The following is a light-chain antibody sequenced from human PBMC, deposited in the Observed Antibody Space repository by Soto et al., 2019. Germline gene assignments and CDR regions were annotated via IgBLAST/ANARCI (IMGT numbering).Light chain of an antibody. CDR2: LNSDGSH. Sequence: QPVLTQSPSASASLGASVKLTCTLSSGHSSYAIAWHQQQPEKGPRFLMKLNSDGSHNKGDGIPDRFSGSSSGAERHLTISSLQSEDEADYYCQTWGTGILVFGGGTMLTVL. CDR3: QTWGTGILV. J-gene: IGLJ2*01. V-gene: IGLV4-69*01. CDR1: SGHSSYA.